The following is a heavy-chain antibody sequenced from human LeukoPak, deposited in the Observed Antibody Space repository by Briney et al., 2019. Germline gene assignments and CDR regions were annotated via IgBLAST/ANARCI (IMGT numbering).Heavy chain of an antibody. CDR2: INPSGGST. CDR1: GYTFTSHY. J-gene: IGHJ4*02. Sequence: ASVKVSCKASGYTFTSHYVHWVRQAPGQGPEWMGMINPSGGSTSYSQKFQGRVTMTRDTSTTTLCMDLSSLRSEDTAVYYCARSPITNIWYYFDYWGQGTLVTVSS. V-gene: IGHV1-46*01. CDR3: ARSPITNIWYYFDY. D-gene: IGHD2-8*02.